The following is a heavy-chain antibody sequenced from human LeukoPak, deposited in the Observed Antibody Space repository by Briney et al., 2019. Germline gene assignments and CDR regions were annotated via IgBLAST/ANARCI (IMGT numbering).Heavy chain of an antibody. V-gene: IGHV1-2*02. CDR2: MKPESGKT. CDR3: ARDKNPTVFDY. CDR1: GYSFTDYY. J-gene: IGHJ4*01. Sequence: ASVTVSFTASGYSFTDYYLHWVRQAPGQGLEWMGWMKPESGKTGTAQRFQGRVTLTRDTYTSTAYMEVTRLTSDDTAIYYCARDKNPTVFDYWGQGTLVTVSS.